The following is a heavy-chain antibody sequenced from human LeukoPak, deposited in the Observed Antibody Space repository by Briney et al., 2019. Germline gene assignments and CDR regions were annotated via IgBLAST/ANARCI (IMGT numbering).Heavy chain of an antibody. V-gene: IGHV4-28*01. CDR3: ARNTYYNILTGYYGYFDL. Sequence: PSETLSLTCAVSVYSISSTHWWGWIRQPPGKGLEWIGNIYYSGTTYYNPSLKSRVTMSVDTSKNQFSLKLSSVTAVDTAVYYCARNTYYNILTGYYGYFDLWRRGTLVTVSS. CDR1: VYSISSTHW. D-gene: IGHD3-9*01. CDR2: IYYSGTT. J-gene: IGHJ2*01.